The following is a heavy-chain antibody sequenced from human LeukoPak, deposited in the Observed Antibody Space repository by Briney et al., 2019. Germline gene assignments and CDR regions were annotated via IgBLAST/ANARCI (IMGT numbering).Heavy chain of an antibody. Sequence: ASVKVSCKGSGYIYTSYVISWVGQARGRGREGMGLSSAYNGNTNYAQKLQGRVTMTTDTSTNTAYMELRSLRSDDTAVYYCARADAAFDIWGQRTIVTVSS. V-gene: IGHV1-18*01. J-gene: IGHJ3*02. CDR1: GYIYTSYV. D-gene: IGHD5-24*01. CDR2: SSAYNGNT. CDR3: ARADAAFDI.